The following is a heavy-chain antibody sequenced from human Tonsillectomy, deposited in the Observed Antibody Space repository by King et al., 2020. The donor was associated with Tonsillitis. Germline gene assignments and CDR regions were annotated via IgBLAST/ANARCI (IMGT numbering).Heavy chain of an antibody. V-gene: IGHV4-61*08. D-gene: IGHD3-10*01. CDR1: GGSVSRRGAS. J-gene: IGHJ3*02. CDR3: ARFIIESDCFDM. CDR2: IFYSGST. Sequence: QLQESGPGLVKPSETLSLTCSVSGGSVSRRGASWGWIRQPPGKGLEWIGDIFYSGSTNYNPSLKSRVNMSVDTSKNQFSLKLSSVTAADTAVYYCARFIIESDCFDMWGQGTMVTVSS.